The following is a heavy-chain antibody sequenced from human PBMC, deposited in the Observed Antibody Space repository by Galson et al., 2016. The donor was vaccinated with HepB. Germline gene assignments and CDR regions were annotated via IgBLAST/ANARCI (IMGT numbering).Heavy chain of an antibody. CDR1: GFTFNDYD. J-gene: IGHJ4*02. CDR2: MGPAGDK. CDR3: ASGPHWNHAY. Sequence: SLRLSCAISGFTFNDYDMHWVRQGTGESLEWVATMGPAGDKYYPGSVKGRFTVSREGAKNSLYLQMDSLRAGDSGVYYCASGPHWNHAYWGQGTLVTVSS. V-gene: IGHV3-13*01. D-gene: IGHD1-1*01.